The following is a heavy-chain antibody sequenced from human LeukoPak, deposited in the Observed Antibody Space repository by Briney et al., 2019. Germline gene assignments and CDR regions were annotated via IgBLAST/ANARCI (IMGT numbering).Heavy chain of an antibody. Sequence: GGSLRLSCAASGFTFDDYAMLWVRQTPGKGLEWASGISWNSGSIGYADSVKGRFTISRDNAKNSLYLQMNSLRTEDTALYYCAKGHTYGFDYVDYWGQGTLVTVSS. D-gene: IGHD5-18*01. V-gene: IGHV3-9*01. CDR1: GFTFDDYA. CDR2: ISWNSGSI. CDR3: AKGHTYGFDYVDY. J-gene: IGHJ4*02.